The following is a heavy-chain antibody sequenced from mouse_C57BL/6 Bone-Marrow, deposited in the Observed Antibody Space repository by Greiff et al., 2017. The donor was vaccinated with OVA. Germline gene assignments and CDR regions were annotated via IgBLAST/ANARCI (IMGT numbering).Heavy chain of an antibody. Sequence: VQLQQSGAELVRPGASVKLSCTASGFNIKDDYMHWVKQRPEQGLEWIGCIDPANGDTEYASKFQGKATITADTSSNTAYLQLSSLTSEDTAVYYCTRTTVVADYDYWGQGTTLTVSS. J-gene: IGHJ2*01. V-gene: IGHV14-4*01. CDR3: TRTTVVADYDY. CDR2: IDPANGDT. D-gene: IGHD1-1*01. CDR1: GFNIKDDY.